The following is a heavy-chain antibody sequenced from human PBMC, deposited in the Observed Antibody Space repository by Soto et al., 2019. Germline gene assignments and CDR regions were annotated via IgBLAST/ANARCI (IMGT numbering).Heavy chain of an antibody. CDR1: GFSLNTGGVG. CDR2: IYWVDDK. CDR3: ARRRGGFGGGWTTPYFDY. D-gene: IGHD6-19*01. Sequence: QITLKESGPTVVKPTQTLTLTCSLSGFSLNTGGVGVGWIRQTPGKALEWLAVIYWVDDKSWNPSLRDRLTINRDASDDQVVLTVTNMDPVDTGTYYCARRRGGFGGGWTTPYFDYWGQGTLVTVSS. J-gene: IGHJ4*02. V-gene: IGHV2-5*02.